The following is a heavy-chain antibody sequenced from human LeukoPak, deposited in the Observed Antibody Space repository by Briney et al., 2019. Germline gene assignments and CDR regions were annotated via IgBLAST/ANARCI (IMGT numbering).Heavy chain of an antibody. J-gene: IGHJ4*02. CDR1: GFSLSTRGVA. D-gene: IGHD3-10*01. CDR3: AHRQATMARGVILDY. CDR2: IYWDDDK. V-gene: IGHV2-5*05. Sequence: KSGPTLVKPTQTLTLTCICSGFSLSTRGVAVCWIRQPPGKALESLAIIYWDDDKRYGPFLNTRLNITKDTSKNQMVLTMTNMDPVDTATYYCAHRQATMARGVILDYWGQGTLVTVSS.